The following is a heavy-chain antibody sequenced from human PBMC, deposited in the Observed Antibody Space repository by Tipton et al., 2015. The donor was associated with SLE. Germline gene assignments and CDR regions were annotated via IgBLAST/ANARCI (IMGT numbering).Heavy chain of an antibody. CDR1: GASISDYY. CDR3: ASREVSSYYYYYMDV. V-gene: IGHV4-59*01. Sequence: TLSLTCTVSGASISDYYWAWNRQSPAKGLEWIGYIDYSGSVNYDPSLKSRVTISLDRSKNQFSLRLSSVTAADTAVYYCASREVSSYYYYYMDVWGKGTTVTVSS. CDR2: IDYSGSV. J-gene: IGHJ6*03. D-gene: IGHD2-2*01.